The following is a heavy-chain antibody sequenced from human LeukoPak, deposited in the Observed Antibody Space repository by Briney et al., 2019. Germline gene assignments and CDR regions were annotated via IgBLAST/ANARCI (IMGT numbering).Heavy chain of an antibody. Sequence: SETLSLTCTVSGGSISSYYWSWIRQPPGKGLEWIGYIYYSGSTNYNPSLKSRVTISVDTSKNQFSLKLSSVTAADTAVYYCARHVGDSSRFDYWGQGTLVSVSS. CDR2: IYYSGST. CDR1: GGSISSYY. V-gene: IGHV4-59*01. CDR3: ARHVGDSSRFDY. J-gene: IGHJ4*02. D-gene: IGHD3-10*01.